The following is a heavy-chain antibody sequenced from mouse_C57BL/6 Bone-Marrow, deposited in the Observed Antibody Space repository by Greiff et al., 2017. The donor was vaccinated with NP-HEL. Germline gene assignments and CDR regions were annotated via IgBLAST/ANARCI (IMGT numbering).Heavy chain of an antibody. J-gene: IGHJ1*03. D-gene: IGHD3-2*02. CDR3: ARGSGYPYWYFDV. CDR1: GYTFTSYW. V-gene: IGHV1-55*01. Sequence: VQLQQPGAELVKPGASVKMSCKASGYTFTSYWLTWVKQRPGQGLEWIGDIYPGSGSTNYNEKFKSKATLTVDTSSSTAYMQLSSLTSEDSAVYCCARGSGYPYWYFDVWGTGTTVTVSS. CDR2: IYPGSGST.